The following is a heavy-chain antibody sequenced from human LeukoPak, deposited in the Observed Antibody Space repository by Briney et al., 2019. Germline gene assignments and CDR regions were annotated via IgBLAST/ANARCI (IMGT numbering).Heavy chain of an antibody. J-gene: IGHJ4*02. CDR1: GYTFFNYD. V-gene: IGHV1-8*01. D-gene: IGHD3-10*01. Sequence: ASVKVSCKASGYTFFNYDINWVRQATGQGLEWMGWMSPDSGNTGYAQNFQGRVTLTRNTPISTAYMELSSLKSEDTAVYYCARNFYGSGTFENWGQGTLVTVSS. CDR2: MSPDSGNT. CDR3: ARNFYGSGTFEN.